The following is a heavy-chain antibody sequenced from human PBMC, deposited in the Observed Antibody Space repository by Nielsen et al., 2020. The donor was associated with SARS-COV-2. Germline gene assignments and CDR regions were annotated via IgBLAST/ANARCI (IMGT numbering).Heavy chain of an antibody. D-gene: IGHD6-19*01. Sequence: WIRQPPGKGLEWIGEINHSGSTNYNPSPKSRVTISVDTSKNQFSLKLSSVTAADTAVYYCARVLRYIAVAGNSNYYFDYWGQGTLVTVSS. V-gene: IGHV4-34*01. J-gene: IGHJ4*02. CDR2: INHSGST. CDR3: ARVLRYIAVAGNSNYYFDY.